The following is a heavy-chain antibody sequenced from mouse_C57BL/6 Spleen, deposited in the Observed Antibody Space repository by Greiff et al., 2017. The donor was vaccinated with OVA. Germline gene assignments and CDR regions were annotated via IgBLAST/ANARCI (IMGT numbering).Heavy chain of an antibody. J-gene: IGHJ2*01. V-gene: IGHV1-4*01. CDR3: ARSGWDYFDY. D-gene: IGHD1-1*02. CDR1: GYTFTSYT. Sequence: VHLVESGAELARPGASVKMSCKASGYTFTSYTMHWVKQRPGQGLEWIGYINPSSGYTKYNQKFKDKATLTADKSSSTAYMQLSSLTSEDSAVYYCARSGWDYFDYWGQGTTLTVSS. CDR2: INPSSGYT.